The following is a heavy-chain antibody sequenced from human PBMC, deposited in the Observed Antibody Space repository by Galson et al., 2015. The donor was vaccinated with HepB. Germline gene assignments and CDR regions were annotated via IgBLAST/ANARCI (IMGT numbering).Heavy chain of an antibody. V-gene: IGHV3-48*01. CDR3: AREKKRWLQSPFDY. CDR1: GFTFSSYS. D-gene: IGHD5-24*01. CDR2: ISSSSSTI. Sequence: SLRLSCAASGFTFSSYSMNWVRQAPGKGLEWVSYISSSSSTIYYADSVKGRFTISRDNAKNSLYLQMNSLRAEDTAVYYCAREKKRWLQSPFDYWGQGTLVTVSS. J-gene: IGHJ4*02.